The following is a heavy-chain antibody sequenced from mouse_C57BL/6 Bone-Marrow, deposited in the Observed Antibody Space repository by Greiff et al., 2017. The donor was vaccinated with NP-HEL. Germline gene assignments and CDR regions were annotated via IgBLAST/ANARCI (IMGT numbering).Heavy chain of an antibody. J-gene: IGHJ2*01. CDR2: IYPGSGST. CDR3: ARPEDYDYDDGDYFDY. D-gene: IGHD2-4*01. V-gene: IGHV1-55*01. CDR1: GYTFTSYW. Sequence: QVQLQQPGAELVKPGASVKMSCKASGYTFTSYWITWVKQRPGQGLEWIGDIYPGSGSTNYNEKFKSKATLTVDTSSSTAYMQLSSLTSEDSAVYYCARPEDYDYDDGDYFDYWGQGTTLTVSS.